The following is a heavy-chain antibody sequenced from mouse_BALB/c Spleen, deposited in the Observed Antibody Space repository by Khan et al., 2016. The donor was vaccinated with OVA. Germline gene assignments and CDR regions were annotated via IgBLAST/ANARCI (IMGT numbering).Heavy chain of an antibody. CDR1: GYTFTSYV. V-gene: IGHV1S136*01. D-gene: IGHD2-10*01. CDR2: INPYNDGT. Sequence: EVQLQESGPELVKPGASVKMSCKASGYTFTSYVMHWVKQKPGQGLEWIGYINPYNDGTKYNEKFKGKATLTSDKSSGTSCMELSSLTSEDSAVYFCARRTYYGNPYAMDYWGQGTSVTVSS. J-gene: IGHJ4*01. CDR3: ARRTYYGNPYAMDY.